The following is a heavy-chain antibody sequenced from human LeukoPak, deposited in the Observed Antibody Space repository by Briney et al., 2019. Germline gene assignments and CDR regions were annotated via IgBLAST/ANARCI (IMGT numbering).Heavy chain of an antibody. J-gene: IGHJ4*02. CDR3: ERGSIAPDY. CDR1: GDSINNNY. V-gene: IGHV4-39*02. CDR2: IHYSGST. D-gene: IGHD6-6*01. Sequence: SGTLSLTCTVSGDSINNNYWGWIRQPPGKGLEWIGGIHYSGSTYYNPSLKSRVTISVDTSKSHLSLRLRSVTAADTAVYYCERGSIAPDYWGQGILVTVSS.